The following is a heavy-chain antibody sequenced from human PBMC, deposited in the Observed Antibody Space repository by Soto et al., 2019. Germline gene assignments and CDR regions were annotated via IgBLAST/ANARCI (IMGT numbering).Heavy chain of an antibody. D-gene: IGHD3-3*01. J-gene: IGHJ4*02. CDR1: GFAFSDYF. Sequence: QVQLVQSGAEVKKPGASVTVSCKASGFAFSDYFIHWVRQAPGLGPEWMGIINPDGGTTGYAQKFQGRLTMTSDTSTSTVYMEMRSLRSEDTAVYYCATLIGVGGLRDYWGQGTLVTVSS. CDR3: ATLIGVGGLRDY. CDR2: INPDGGTT. V-gene: IGHV1-46*01.